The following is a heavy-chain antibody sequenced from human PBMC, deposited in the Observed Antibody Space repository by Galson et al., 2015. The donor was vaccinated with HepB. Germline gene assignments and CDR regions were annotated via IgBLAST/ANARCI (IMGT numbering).Heavy chain of an antibody. Sequence: SLRLSCAASGFTFSIYSMNWVRRAPGKGLEWVSSISGTSSYRFYAESVKGRFTLSRDNTNNTLYLQMDSLRAEDTAVYYCARDQWELLPDGAFDLWGKGTLVTVSS. CDR3: ARDQWELLPDGAFDL. D-gene: IGHD1-26*01. CDR1: GFTFSIYS. CDR2: ISGTSSYR. J-gene: IGHJ3*01. V-gene: IGHV3-21*01.